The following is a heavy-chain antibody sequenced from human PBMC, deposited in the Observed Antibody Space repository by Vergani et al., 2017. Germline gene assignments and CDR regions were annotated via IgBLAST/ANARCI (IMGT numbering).Heavy chain of an antibody. CDR1: GFFFSDYY. J-gene: IGHJ4*02. D-gene: IGHD3-10*01. Sequence: QVQLVESGGGLVKPGGSLRLSCTASGFFFSDYYMSWLRQAPGKGLEWISYIASSDTTVYYADSVKGRFTISRDNAKNSLYLEMNSLRAEDTAVYYCARDDLDFSVSGSPYYFDHWGQGTQVTDSP. CDR3: ARDDLDFSVSGSPYYFDH. V-gene: IGHV3-11*04. CDR2: IASSDTTV.